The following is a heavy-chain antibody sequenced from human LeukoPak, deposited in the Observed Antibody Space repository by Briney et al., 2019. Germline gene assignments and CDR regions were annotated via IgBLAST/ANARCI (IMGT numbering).Heavy chain of an antibody. Sequence: GGSLRLSCAASGFTFSNAWMSWVRQAPGKGLESLGRIKSKTDGGTTDYAAPVKGRFTISRDDSKNTLYLQMNSLKTEDTAVYYCTTSVSSKFGELYDYWGQGTLVTVSS. CDR3: TTSVSSKFGELYDY. J-gene: IGHJ4*02. V-gene: IGHV3-15*01. D-gene: IGHD3-10*02. CDR2: IKSKTDGGTT. CDR1: GFTFSNAW.